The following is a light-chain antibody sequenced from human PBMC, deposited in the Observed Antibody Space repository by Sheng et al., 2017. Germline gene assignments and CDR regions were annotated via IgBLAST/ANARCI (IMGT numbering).Light chain of an antibody. CDR2: DVS. CDR1: QSVSSN. V-gene: IGKV3D-15*01. CDR3: QQDAGSHIV. Sequence: EIVMTQSPATLSVSPGERATLSCRASQSVSSNLAWYQQKPGQAPRVLIYDVSTRATGIPDRFSGSVSGTDYTLDIGRLEPEDAGVYYCQQDAGSHIVFGGGTKV. J-gene: IGKJ4*01.